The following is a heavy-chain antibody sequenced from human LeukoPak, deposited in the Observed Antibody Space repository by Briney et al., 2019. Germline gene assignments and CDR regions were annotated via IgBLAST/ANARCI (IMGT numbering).Heavy chain of an antibody. CDR1: GGSISSYY. CDR2: IYYSGST. V-gene: IGHV4-59*08. D-gene: IGHD5-24*01. CDR3: ARHGWLQFNPFDY. Sequence: SETLSLTCTVSGGSISSYYWSWIRQPPGKGLEWIGYIYYSGSTNYNPSLKSRVTISVDTSKNQFSLKLSSVTAADTAVYYCARHGWLQFNPFDYWGQGTLVTVSS. J-gene: IGHJ4*02.